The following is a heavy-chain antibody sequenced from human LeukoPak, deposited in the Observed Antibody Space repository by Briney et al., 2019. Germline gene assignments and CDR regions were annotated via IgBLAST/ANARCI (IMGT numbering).Heavy chain of an antibody. D-gene: IGHD2-2*01. V-gene: IGHV4-4*07. CDR3: ARDRDLVPYYFDY. CDR1: GGXLSSYY. J-gene: IGHJ4*02. Sequence: SETLSLTCTVSGGXLSSYYCNWIRQPAGKGPEWIGRIHTSGSTNYNPSLKSRVTMSVDTSKNQFSLRLSSVSAADTAVYYCARDRDLVPYYFDYWGQGILVTVSS. CDR2: IHTSGST.